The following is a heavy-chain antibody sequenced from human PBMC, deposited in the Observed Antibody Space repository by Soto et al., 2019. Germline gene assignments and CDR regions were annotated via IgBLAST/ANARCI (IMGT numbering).Heavy chain of an antibody. V-gene: IGHV4-59*01. J-gene: IGHJ6*03. CDR2: IYYSGST. CDR1: GVSISSYY. CDR3: ARVHAYYYYYYMDV. Sequence: PSETLTLTCAVSGVSISSYYWSWVRQPPGKGLEWIGYIYYSGSTKYNPSLKNRGTISLDTSTNKFSLQQSTITAADTAGYYCARVHAYYYYYYMDVWGKGTTVTLSS.